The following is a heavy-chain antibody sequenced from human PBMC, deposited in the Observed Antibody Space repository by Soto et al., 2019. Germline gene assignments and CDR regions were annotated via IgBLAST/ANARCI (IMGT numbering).Heavy chain of an antibody. CDR2: IWHDGSNK. CDR1: GFTFSSYG. J-gene: IGHJ4*02. V-gene: IGHV3-33*01. Sequence: QVQLVESGGCVVQPGRSLRLSCAASGFTFSSYGMHWVRQAPGKGLEGVAVIWHDGSNKYYADSVQGRFTISSDNSKNALSLQMSSLGAEDTAVYYCAREVAVAYCGQGTLVTVS. CDR3: AREVAVAY.